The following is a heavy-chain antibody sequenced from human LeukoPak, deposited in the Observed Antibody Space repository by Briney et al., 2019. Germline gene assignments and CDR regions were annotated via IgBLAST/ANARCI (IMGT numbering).Heavy chain of an antibody. CDR2: ISSSSSYI. J-gene: IGHJ4*02. Sequence: PGGSLRLSCAASGFTFSSYTMIWVRQAPGKGLEWVSSISSSSSYIYYADSVKGRFTLSRDNAKNSLYLQMNSLRAEDTAVYYCARGGEDIVVVPAAEPLDYWGQGTLVTVSS. CDR3: ARGGEDIVVVPAAEPLDY. CDR1: GFTFSSYT. D-gene: IGHD2-2*01. V-gene: IGHV3-21*01.